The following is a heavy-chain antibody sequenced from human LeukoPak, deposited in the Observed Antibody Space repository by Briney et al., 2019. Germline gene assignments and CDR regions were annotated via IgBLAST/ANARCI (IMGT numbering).Heavy chain of an antibody. CDR2: INAGGGST. D-gene: IGHD3-10*01. V-gene: IGHV3-23*01. Sequence: GGSLRLSCAASGFTFNSYAMNWVRQAPGKGLEWVSAINAGGGSTYYADSVKGRFTISRDNSKNTLYLQMNSLRAEDTAVYYCAKAAANYGSGVNWFDPWGQGTLVTVSS. CDR1: GFTFNSYA. J-gene: IGHJ5*02. CDR3: AKAAANYGSGVNWFDP.